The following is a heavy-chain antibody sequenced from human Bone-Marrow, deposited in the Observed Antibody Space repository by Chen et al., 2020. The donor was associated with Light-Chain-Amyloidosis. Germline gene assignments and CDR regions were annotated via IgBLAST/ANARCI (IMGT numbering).Heavy chain of an antibody. CDR3: AKKARPYNWFDP. D-gene: IGHD6-6*01. J-gene: IGHJ5*02. CDR2: ISYDGSNK. V-gene: IGHV3-30*18. CDR1: GFNFSSYG. Sequence: QVQLVESGGGVVQPGRSLRLPCAASGFNFSSYGMPWVRQAPGKGVEWVAVISYDGSNKYYADSVKGRFTISRNNSKNTLYLQMNSLRAEDTAVYYCAKKARPYNWFDPWGQGTLVTVSS.